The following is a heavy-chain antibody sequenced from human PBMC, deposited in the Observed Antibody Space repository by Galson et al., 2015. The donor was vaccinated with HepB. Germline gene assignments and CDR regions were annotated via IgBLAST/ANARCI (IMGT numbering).Heavy chain of an antibody. CDR3: ARSSGLRTASDP. V-gene: IGHV2-70*11. J-gene: IGHJ5*02. Sequence: PALVKPTQTLTLTCTFSGFSLTTPGMCVSWIRQPPGEALEWLARIDWEDDKYYSTSLKTRLTISKDTSKNQVVLTMTNMDPVDTGTYYCARSSGLRTASDPWGQGTLVTVSS. D-gene: IGHD5-12*01. CDR2: IDWEDDK. CDR1: GFSLTTPGMC.